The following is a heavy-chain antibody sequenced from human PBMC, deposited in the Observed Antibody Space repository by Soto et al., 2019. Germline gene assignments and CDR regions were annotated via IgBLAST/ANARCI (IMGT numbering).Heavy chain of an antibody. V-gene: IGHV3-30*18. D-gene: IGHD4-17*01. J-gene: IGHJ6*02. CDR2: ISYDGTNK. CDR3: AKDLQSYGDYGYYCYGMDV. CDR1: GFTFSTYG. Sequence: QVQLVESGGGEVQPGRSLTISCAASGFTFSTYGMHWVRQTPGKGLEWVAVISYDGTNKFYSDSVKGRFTISRDNFKNTLTLQMNGLRADDTAVYSCAKDLQSYGDYGYYCYGMDVWGLGTRVTVSS.